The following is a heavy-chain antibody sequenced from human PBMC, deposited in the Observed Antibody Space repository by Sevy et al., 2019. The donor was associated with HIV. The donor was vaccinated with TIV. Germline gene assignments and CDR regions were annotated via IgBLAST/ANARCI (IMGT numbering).Heavy chain of an antibody. V-gene: IGHV3-30*04. D-gene: IGHD1-26*01. Sequence: GGSLRLSCAPSGFTFSHYAMHWVRQAPGKGLDWVALISHDGINEYYADSVKGRFTISRDNSKNTVYLEMNSLRNEDTAIYFCANAYSGSYSHSYLYALDVWGQGTTVTVSS. J-gene: IGHJ6*02. CDR3: ANAYSGSYSHSYLYALDV. CDR2: ISHDGINE. CDR1: GFTFSHYA.